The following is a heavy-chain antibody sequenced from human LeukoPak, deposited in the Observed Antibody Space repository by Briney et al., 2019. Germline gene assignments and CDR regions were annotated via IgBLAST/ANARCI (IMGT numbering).Heavy chain of an antibody. D-gene: IGHD1-7*01. J-gene: IGHJ4*02. Sequence: GGSLRLSCEASGFSISSYWMHWVRQAPGEGPIWVSLIRSDGTSTSYADSVKGRFTNSRDNAKNTVYLQMNSLRAEDTAVYYCARDLGSGTPLDCRGQGTLVTVSS. CDR3: ARDLGSGTPLDC. CDR1: GFSISSYW. V-gene: IGHV3-74*01. CDR2: IRSDGTST.